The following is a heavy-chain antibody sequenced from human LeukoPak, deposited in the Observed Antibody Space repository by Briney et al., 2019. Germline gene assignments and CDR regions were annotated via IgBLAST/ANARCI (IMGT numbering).Heavy chain of an antibody. D-gene: IGHD2-2*01. Sequence: KPSETLSLTCAVSGGSISSSNWWSWVRQPPGKGLEWIGEIYHSGSTNYNPSLKSRVTISVDKSKNQFSLKLSSVTAADTAVYYCARVQRGYCSSTSCYAHYYYGMDVWGQGTTVTVSS. CDR1: GGSISSSNW. J-gene: IGHJ6*02. V-gene: IGHV4-4*02. CDR2: IYHSGST. CDR3: ARVQRGYCSSTSCYAHYYYGMDV.